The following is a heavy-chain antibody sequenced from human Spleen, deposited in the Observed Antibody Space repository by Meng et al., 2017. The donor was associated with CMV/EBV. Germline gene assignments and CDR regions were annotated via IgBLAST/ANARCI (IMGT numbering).Heavy chain of an antibody. Sequence: SETLSLTCTVSGGSISSYYWSWIRQPPGKGLEWIGYIHYSGSTNDNPALKSRVTITVDTYKTQFSVKLSSVTAADTAAYYCAREIILIGYPRGAFDIWGQGTRVTVSS. J-gene: IGHJ3*02. D-gene: IGHD3-9*01. V-gene: IGHV4-59*01. CDR2: IHYSGST. CDR1: GGSISSYY. CDR3: AREIILIGYPRGAFDI.